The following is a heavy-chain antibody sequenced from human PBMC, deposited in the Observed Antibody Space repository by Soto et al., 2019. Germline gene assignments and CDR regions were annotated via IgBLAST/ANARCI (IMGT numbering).Heavy chain of an antibody. V-gene: IGHV1-8*01. Sequence: QVQLVQSGAEVKKPGASVKVSCKTSGYTFTNYNINWVRQATGQGLEWMGWMNPNSGNTGYAHKFQGSVNITSNNFITTEDFYLSSLRSCDTTVYYWSRAEPYSTSSPCDYWGQGTLVTVSS. CDR2: MNPNSGNT. CDR1: GYTFTNYN. CDR3: SRAEPYSTSSPCDY. J-gene: IGHJ4*02. D-gene: IGHD6-6*01.